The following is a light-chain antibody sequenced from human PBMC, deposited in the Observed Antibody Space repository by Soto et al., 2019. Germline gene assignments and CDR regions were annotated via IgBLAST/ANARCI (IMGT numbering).Light chain of an antibody. CDR1: HVINNW. J-gene: IGKJ2*01. V-gene: IGKV1-12*01. CDR3: QQGDSFPST. Sequence: DIQMTQSPSSVSASVGDRVTITCRASHVINNWLAWYQQKPGKAPNLLIFAASTLQSGVPSRLSGSGSGTDFTLTISSLQPEDFATDYCQQGDSFPSTFGQGTKLQI. CDR2: AAS.